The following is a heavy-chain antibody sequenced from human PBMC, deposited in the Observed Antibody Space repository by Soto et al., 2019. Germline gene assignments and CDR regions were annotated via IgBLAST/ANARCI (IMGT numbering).Heavy chain of an antibody. D-gene: IGHD4-17*01. CDR1: GGSISRSNW. Sequence: VQLQASGPGLVKPSGTLSLTCAVSGGSISRSNWWRWVRQPPGTGLEWIGEIYHSGSTNYNPSLKSRVTISVDKSKNQVALKLSSGTAADTAVHYRASGDDGDYFDYWGQGTLVTVSS. J-gene: IGHJ4*02. CDR2: IYHSGST. CDR3: ASGDDGDYFDY. V-gene: IGHV4-4*02.